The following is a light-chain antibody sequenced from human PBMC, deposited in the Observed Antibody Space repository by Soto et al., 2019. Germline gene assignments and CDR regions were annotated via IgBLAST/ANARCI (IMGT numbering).Light chain of an antibody. J-gene: IGKJ4*01. V-gene: IGKV3-11*01. CDR3: QQRRSWPIT. CDR2: EAF. Sequence: IVLTQSPATLTLSPGERATLSCRASQSVDNYLGWYQQKPGQAPRLLIFEAFNRATGIPARFSGSRSGTDFTLTISSLEPEDFAVYYCQQRRSWPITFGGGTKVEI. CDR1: QSVDNY.